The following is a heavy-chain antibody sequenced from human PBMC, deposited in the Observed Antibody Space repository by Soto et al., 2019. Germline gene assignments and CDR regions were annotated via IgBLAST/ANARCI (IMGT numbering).Heavy chain of an antibody. CDR2: INSDGSST. CDR3: AREGRGYSYGYYLRKGMDV. Sequence: EVQLVESGGGLVQPGGSLRLSCAASGFTFSSYWMHWVRQAPGKGLVWVSRINSDGSSTSYADSVKGRFTISRDNAKNTLYLQMNSLRAEDTAVYYCAREGRGYSYGYYLRKGMDVWGQGTTVTVSS. CDR1: GFTFSSYW. D-gene: IGHD5-18*01. V-gene: IGHV3-74*01. J-gene: IGHJ6*02.